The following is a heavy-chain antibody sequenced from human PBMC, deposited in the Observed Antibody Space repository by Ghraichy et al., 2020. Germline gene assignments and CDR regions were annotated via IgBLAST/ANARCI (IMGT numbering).Heavy chain of an antibody. Sequence: QTLSLTCTFSGFSLSTSGMCVSWIRQPPGKALEWLARIDWDDDKYYSTSLKTRLTISKDTSKNQVVLTMTNMDPVDTATYYCARTSYCYVLGGYNWFDPWGQGNPVHVSS. V-gene: IGHV2-70*11. CDR3: ARTSYCYVLGGYNWFDP. CDR2: IDWDDDK. D-gene: IGHD2-2*01. CDR1: GFSLSTSGMC. J-gene: IGHJ5*01.